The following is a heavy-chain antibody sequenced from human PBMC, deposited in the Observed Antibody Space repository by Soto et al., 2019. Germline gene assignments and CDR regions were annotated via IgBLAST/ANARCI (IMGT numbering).Heavy chain of an antibody. J-gene: IGHJ3*02. D-gene: IGHD3-22*01. CDR2: ISYDGSNK. CDR3: DRDRVVVVNDAFDI. Sequence: PASSRRLSSAASGFTFSSYAMHWVLQATGKGLEWVAVISYDGSNKYYADSVKGRFTISRDNSKNTLYLQMNSLRAEDTDVYYCDRDRVVVVNDAFDIWAQGTRVTVSS. CDR1: GFTFSSYA. V-gene: IGHV3-30-3*01.